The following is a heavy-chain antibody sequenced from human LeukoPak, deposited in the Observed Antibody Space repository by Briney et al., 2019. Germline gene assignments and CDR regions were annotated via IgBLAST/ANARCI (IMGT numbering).Heavy chain of an antibody. CDR1: GGSISSYY. D-gene: IGHD3-22*01. CDR2: IYYSGST. Sequence: NASETLSLTCTVSGGSISSYYWSWIRQPPGKGLEWIGYIYYSGSTNYNPSLKSRVTISVDTSKNQFSLKLSSVTAADTAVYYCARHAYDSSGYPNYFDYWGQGTLVTVSS. J-gene: IGHJ4*02. V-gene: IGHV4-59*08. CDR3: ARHAYDSSGYPNYFDY.